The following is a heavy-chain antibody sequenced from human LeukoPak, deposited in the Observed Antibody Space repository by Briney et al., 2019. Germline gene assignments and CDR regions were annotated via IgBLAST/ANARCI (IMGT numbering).Heavy chain of an antibody. V-gene: IGHV4-59*01. J-gene: IGHJ4*02. CDR2: IYYSGST. CDR3: ARDGVDFWSGYKDY. Sequence: SETLSLTCTVSGGSISSYYWSWIRQPPGKGLEWIGYIYYSGSTNYNPSLKSRVTISVDTSKNQFSLKLSSVTAADTAVCYCARDGVDFWSGYKDYWGQGTLVTVSS. D-gene: IGHD3-3*01. CDR1: GGSISSYY.